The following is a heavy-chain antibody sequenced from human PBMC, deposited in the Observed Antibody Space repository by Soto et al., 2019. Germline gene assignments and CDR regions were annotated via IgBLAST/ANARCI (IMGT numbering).Heavy chain of an antibody. V-gene: IGHV1-3*01. J-gene: IGHJ4*02. D-gene: IGHD2-15*01. CDR2: INAGNGNT. Sequence: QVQLVQSGAEVKKPGASVKVSCKASGYTFTSYAMHWVRQAPGQRLEWMGWINAGNGNTKYSQKFQGRVTITRDTSASTAYMELSSLRSEDTAVYYCARADIVVVVAATLDYWVQGTLVTVSS. CDR1: GYTFTSYA. CDR3: ARADIVVVVAATLDY.